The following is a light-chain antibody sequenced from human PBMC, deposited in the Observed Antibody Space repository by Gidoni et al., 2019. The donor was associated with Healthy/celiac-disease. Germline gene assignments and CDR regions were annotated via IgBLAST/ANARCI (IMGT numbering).Light chain of an antibody. CDR2: DAS. J-gene: IGKJ1*01. V-gene: IGKV3-11*01. CDR3: PQRSNWPPTWT. CDR1: QSVGRY. Sequence: EIVLTQAQATLSVSPGERATLSCRARQSVGRYVAWYQQKPGQAPRLLIYDASNRATGIPARFSGSGSGTSFTLPIRSLEPVDFAVYYCPQRSNWPPTWTFGQGTKVEIK.